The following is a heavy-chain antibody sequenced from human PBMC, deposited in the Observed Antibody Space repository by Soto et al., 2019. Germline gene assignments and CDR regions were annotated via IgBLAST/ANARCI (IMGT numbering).Heavy chain of an antibody. J-gene: IGHJ4*02. D-gene: IGHD3-22*01. CDR3: ARAYYYDSSGYYPDDY. V-gene: IGHV1-46*01. CDR2: INPSGGST. CDR1: GYTFTSYY. Sequence: GASVKVSCKASGYTFTSYYMHWVRQAPGQGLEWMGIINPSGGSTSYAQKFQGRVTMTRDTSTSTVYMELSSLRSEDTAVYYCARAYYYDSSGYYPDDYWGQGTLVTVSS.